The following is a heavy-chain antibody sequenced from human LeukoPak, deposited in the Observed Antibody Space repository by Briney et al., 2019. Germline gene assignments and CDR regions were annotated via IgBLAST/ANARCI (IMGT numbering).Heavy chain of an antibody. V-gene: IGHV3-21*01. Sequence: GGSLRLSCAASGFTFSSYSMNWVRQAPGKGLEWVSSISSSSSYIYYADSVKGRFTISRDNAKNSLYLQMNSLRAEDTAVYYCARSAQAMSMWQQLAVSWGQGTLVTVSS. D-gene: IGHD6-13*01. CDR1: GFTFSSYS. J-gene: IGHJ4*02. CDR2: ISSSSSYI. CDR3: ARSAQAMSMWQQLAVS.